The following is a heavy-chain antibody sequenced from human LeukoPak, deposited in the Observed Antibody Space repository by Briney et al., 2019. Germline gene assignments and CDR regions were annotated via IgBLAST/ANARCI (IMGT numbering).Heavy chain of an antibody. CDR3: AREVPSLDY. J-gene: IGHJ4*02. CDR2: ISGSGDTT. V-gene: IGHV3-23*01. Sequence: GGSLILSCAASGFTFTSYAMSWVRQAPGKGLEWVSTISGSGDTTYSAASVTGRFTISRDNSKNTLYLQMNSLRAEDTAVYYCAREVPSLDYWGQGTLVTVTS. CDR1: GFTFTSYA. D-gene: IGHD4/OR15-4a*01.